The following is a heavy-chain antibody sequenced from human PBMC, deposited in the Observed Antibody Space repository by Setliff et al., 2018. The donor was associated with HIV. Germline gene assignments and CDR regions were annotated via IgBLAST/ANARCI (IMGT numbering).Heavy chain of an antibody. CDR1: GGSIENLY. D-gene: IGHD7-27*01. V-gene: IGHV4-59*11. CDR3: ACTSMGMTRKPIWYYHMDV. CDR2: VYSTGST. J-gene: IGHJ6*03. Sequence: PSETLSLTCTVSGGSIENLYWTWIRQPSGRGLEWIGYVYSTGSTKYNPSLKSRATMSDDTSKNQISLTLTSVSAADTAVYYCACTSMGMTRKPIWYYHMDVWGRGITVTVSS.